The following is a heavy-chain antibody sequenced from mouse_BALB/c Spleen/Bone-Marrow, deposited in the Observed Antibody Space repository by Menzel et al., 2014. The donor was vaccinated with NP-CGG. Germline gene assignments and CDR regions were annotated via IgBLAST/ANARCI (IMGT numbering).Heavy chain of an antibody. CDR2: IDPANGNT. D-gene: IGHD1-1*01. CDR3: ASYYYGSSLFAY. CDR1: GFNFKDTY. Sequence: DVQLQESGAELVKPGASVKLSCTASGFNFKDTYMHWVKQRPEQGLEWIGRIDPANGNTKYDPKFQGKATITAATSSNTAYLQLSSMTTKDAAVYYCASYYYGSSLFAYWGQGTLVTVSA. J-gene: IGHJ3*01. V-gene: IGHV14-3*02.